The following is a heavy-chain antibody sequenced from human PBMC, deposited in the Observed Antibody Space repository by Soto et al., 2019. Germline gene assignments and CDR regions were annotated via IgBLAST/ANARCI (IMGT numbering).Heavy chain of an antibody. CDR2: INTDGSST. Sequence: EVQLVESGGGLVQPGGSLRLSCAASGFTFSSYWMHWVRQAPGKGLVWISRINTDGSSTSYVDSVKGRFTISRDNGKNTLSSQMNSLRGEDRPMNYCARRGSRVTTALHYWGQGTLLTVSS. CDR1: GFTFSSYW. CDR3: ARRGSRVTTALHY. J-gene: IGHJ4*02. V-gene: IGHV3-74*01. D-gene: IGHD3-22*01.